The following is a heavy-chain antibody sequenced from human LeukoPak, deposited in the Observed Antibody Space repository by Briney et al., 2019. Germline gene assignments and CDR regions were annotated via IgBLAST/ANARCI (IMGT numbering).Heavy chain of an antibody. CDR2: IYYSGST. V-gene: IGHV4-30-4*08. CDR3: AKNVPDIVATILLFDI. CDR1: GGSISSGDYY. D-gene: IGHD5-12*01. Sequence: SETLSLTCTVSGGSISSGDYYWSWIRQPPGKGLEWIGYIYYSGSTYYNPSLKSRVTISVDTSKTQFSLKLSSVTAADTAVYYCAKNVPDIVATILLFDIWGQGTMVTVSS. J-gene: IGHJ3*02.